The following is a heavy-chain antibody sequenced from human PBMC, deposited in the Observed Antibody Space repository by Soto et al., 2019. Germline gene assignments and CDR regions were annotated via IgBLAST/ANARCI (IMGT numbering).Heavy chain of an antibody. Sequence: SETLSLTCAVSGGSFSGYIWTWIRQTPGKGLQWIGQINHSGSSIYNPSLKNRVTISTMSNNKFSLELSSVIAADTAVYYCTRGLFSGSSYSGSWYYFDSWGQGTMVTVS. CDR2: INHSGSS. J-gene: IGHJ4*02. CDR1: GGSFSGYI. V-gene: IGHV4-34*01. D-gene: IGHD1-26*01. CDR3: TRGLFSGSSYSGSWYYFDS.